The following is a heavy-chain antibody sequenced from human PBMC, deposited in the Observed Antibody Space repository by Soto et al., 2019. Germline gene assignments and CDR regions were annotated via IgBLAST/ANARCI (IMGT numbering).Heavy chain of an antibody. J-gene: IGHJ4*02. Sequence: LRLSCAASGFTFSSYSMNWVRQAPGKGLEWVSSISSSSSYIYYADSVKGRFTISRDNAKNSLYLQMNSLRAEDTAVYYCARDGYTTMVRGVIDYWGQGTLVTVSS. D-gene: IGHD3-10*01. CDR3: ARDGYTTMVRGVIDY. CDR2: ISSSSSYI. V-gene: IGHV3-21*01. CDR1: GFTFSSYS.